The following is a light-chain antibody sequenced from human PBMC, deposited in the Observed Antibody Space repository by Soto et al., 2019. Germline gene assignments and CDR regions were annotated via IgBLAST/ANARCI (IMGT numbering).Light chain of an antibody. Sequence: EIVLTQSPATLSLSPGERATLSCRASQSVSSYLAWYQQKPGQAPRLLIYDASNRATGIPARFSGSGSGTDFSLAISSLETEDFAVYYCQHRSNWPPVTFGPGTKVDIK. CDR1: QSVSSY. V-gene: IGKV3-11*01. CDR2: DAS. J-gene: IGKJ3*01. CDR3: QHRSNWPPVT.